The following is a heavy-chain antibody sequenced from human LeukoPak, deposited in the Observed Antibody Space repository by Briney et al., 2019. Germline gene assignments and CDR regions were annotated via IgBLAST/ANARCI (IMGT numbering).Heavy chain of an antibody. CDR1: GFTFSSYG. D-gene: IGHD3-22*01. CDR3: ATELQYYYDSSGYYDY. J-gene: IGHJ4*02. CDR2: IWYDGSNK. V-gene: IGHV3-33*01. Sequence: GGSLRLSCAASGFTFSSYGMHWVRQAPGKGLEWVAVIWYDGSNKYYADSVKGRFTISRDNSKNTLYLQMNSLRAEDTAVYYCATELQYYYDSSGYYDYWGQGTLVSVSS.